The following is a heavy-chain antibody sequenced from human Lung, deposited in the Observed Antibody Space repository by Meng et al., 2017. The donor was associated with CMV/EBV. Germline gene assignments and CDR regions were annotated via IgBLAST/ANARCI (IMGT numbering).Heavy chain of an antibody. CDR2: LDNYGRDI. V-gene: IGHV3-74*01. J-gene: IGHJ5*02. D-gene: IGHD2-15*01. Sequence: LSGAASGFSFTNSWMPWVRRPPGGGLVWLSRLDNYGRDIIYADSVKGRFTASRDNARNIIYLQMNNLRDEDTAVYYCARDTPHNAFDPWGQGALVTVSS. CDR3: ARDTPHNAFDP. CDR1: GFSFTNSW.